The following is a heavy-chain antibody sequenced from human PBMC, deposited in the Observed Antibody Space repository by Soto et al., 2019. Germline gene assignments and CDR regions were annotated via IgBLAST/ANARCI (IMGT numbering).Heavy chain of an antibody. V-gene: IGHV3-33*01. CDR2: IWYDGNNK. CDR1: GFTFSNYG. CDR3: ARGLHSLFDY. J-gene: IGHJ4*02. D-gene: IGHD2-21*01. Sequence: QVQLVESGGGVVQPGGSLRLSCAASGFTFSNYGMHWVRQAPGKGLKWVAVIWYDGNNKYYADSVKGRFTISRDNSNNTLYVQMTSLRAEDTAVYYCARGLHSLFDYWGQGTLVTVSS.